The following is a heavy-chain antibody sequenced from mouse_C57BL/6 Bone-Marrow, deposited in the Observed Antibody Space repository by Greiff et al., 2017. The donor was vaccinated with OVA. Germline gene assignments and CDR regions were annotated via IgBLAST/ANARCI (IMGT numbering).Heavy chain of an antibody. CDR3: ALFTTVVEDYAMDY. CDR2: IWGDGST. CDR1: GFSLTSYG. Sequence: VMLVESGPGLVAPSQSLSITCTVSGFSLTSYGVSWVRQPPGKGLEWLGVIWGDGSTNYHSALISRLSISKDNSKSQVFLKLNSLQTDDTATYYCALFTTVVEDYAMDYWGQGTSVTVSS. J-gene: IGHJ4*01. V-gene: IGHV2-3*01. D-gene: IGHD1-1*01.